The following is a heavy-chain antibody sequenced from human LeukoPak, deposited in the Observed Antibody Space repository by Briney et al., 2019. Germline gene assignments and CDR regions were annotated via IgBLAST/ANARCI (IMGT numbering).Heavy chain of an antibody. V-gene: IGHV3-21*01. CDR3: ARGGDNFDY. D-gene: IGHD2-21*01. Sequence: GGSLRLSCAASEFTFSSYTINWVRQAPGKGLEWVSSISSTSTYISYADSVKGRFTISRDNAKNSLYLQMNSLRAEDTAVYYCARGGDNFDYWGQGTLVTVSS. CDR2: ISSTSTYI. J-gene: IGHJ4*02. CDR1: EFTFSSYT.